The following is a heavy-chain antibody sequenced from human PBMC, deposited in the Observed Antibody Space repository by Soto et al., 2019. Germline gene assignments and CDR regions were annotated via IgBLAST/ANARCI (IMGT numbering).Heavy chain of an antibody. J-gene: IGHJ4*01. CDR3: AVGKCMVPYCGY. CDR2: INPSGGST. Sequence: GASVKVSCKASGYTFTSYYMHWVRQAPGQGLEWMGIINPSGGSTRYAQKFQGRVTMTRDTSTSTVYMELSSVRSEDTAVYYCAVGKCMVPYCGYWGQETLVTVSS. D-gene: IGHD2-8*01. CDR1: GYTFTSYY. V-gene: IGHV1-46*01.